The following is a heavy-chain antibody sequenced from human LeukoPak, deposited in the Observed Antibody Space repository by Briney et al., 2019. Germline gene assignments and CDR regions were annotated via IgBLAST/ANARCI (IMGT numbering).Heavy chain of an antibody. CDR3: AKGRVVAGSKSLTYHWFDP. CDR2: INPNSGGT. D-gene: IGHD6-19*01. J-gene: IGHJ5*02. Sequence: ASVKVSCKASGYAFTGYYIHWVRQAPGQGLEWMGWINPNSGGTKYAQKFQGRVTMTRDTSITTAYMGLSRLRSDDTAVYYCAKGRVVAGSKSLTYHWFDPWGQGTLVTVSS. CDR1: GYAFTGYY. V-gene: IGHV1-2*02.